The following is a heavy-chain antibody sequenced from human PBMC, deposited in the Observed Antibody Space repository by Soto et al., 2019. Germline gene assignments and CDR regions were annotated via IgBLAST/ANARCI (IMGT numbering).Heavy chain of an antibody. J-gene: IGHJ4*02. CDR2: IYYSGST. Sequence: SETLSLTCTVSGDSISSTNFYWSWIRQHPGKGLEWIGNIYYSGSTYYNPSLKSRVIISVDTSKNQFSLKLTSVTAADTAVYYCARDPVGNLVPFDYWAQGTLVPVSS. CDR3: ARDPVGNLVPFDY. D-gene: IGHD2-8*02. CDR1: GDSISSTNFY. V-gene: IGHV4-31*03.